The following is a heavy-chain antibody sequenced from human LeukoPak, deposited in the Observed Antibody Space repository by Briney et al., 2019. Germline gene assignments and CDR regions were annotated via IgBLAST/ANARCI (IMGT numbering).Heavy chain of an antibody. D-gene: IGHD1-26*01. CDR3: AKDLGRYRNNYFDY. CDR1: GFTFSSYS. Sequence: GGSLRLSCAASGFTFSSYSMNWVRQAPGKGLEWVSYISSSSSTIYYADSVKGRFTISRDNAKNSLYLQMNSLRDEDTAVYYCAKDLGRYRNNYFDYWGQGTLVTVSS. V-gene: IGHV3-48*02. J-gene: IGHJ4*02. CDR2: ISSSSSTI.